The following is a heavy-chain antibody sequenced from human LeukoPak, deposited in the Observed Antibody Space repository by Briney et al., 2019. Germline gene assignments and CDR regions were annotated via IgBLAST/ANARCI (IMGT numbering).Heavy chain of an antibody. J-gene: IGHJ5*02. V-gene: IGHV3-23*01. CDR2: ISGSGGST. D-gene: IGHD6-13*01. Sequence: GGSLRLSCAASGFTFSSYAMSWVRQAPGKGLEWVSAISGSGGSTYYADSVKGRFTTSRDNSKNTLYLQMNSLRAEDTAVYYCAKDLEGIGIAAASNWFDPWGQGTLVTVSS. CDR1: GFTFSSYA. CDR3: AKDLEGIGIAAASNWFDP.